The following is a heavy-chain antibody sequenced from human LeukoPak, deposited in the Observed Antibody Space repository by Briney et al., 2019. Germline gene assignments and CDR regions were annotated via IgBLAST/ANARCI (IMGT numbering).Heavy chain of an antibody. Sequence: PGGTLRLSCAASGFTFSNYDMHWVRHAPGKGLERVSAFHTDGGTYYLGSAKGRFTISREDAKNSLYLQMNTLRAGDTAVYYCARGSGPGVTTIDYWGQGTLVIVSS. CDR1: GFTFSNYD. J-gene: IGHJ4*02. D-gene: IGHD3-10*01. CDR2: FHTDGGT. V-gene: IGHV3-13*01. CDR3: ARGSGPGVTTIDY.